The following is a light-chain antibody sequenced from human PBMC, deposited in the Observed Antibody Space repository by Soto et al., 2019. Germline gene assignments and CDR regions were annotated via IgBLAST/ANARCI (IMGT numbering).Light chain of an antibody. Sequence: EIAMTQSPATLSVSPGERATLSCRASQSVSSNLAWYQHKPGQTPRLLIYGASTRATGIPARFSGSGSGTEFTLTISSLQSEDFAVYSCQQYNNWPLTFGGGTKVEIK. CDR1: QSVSSN. V-gene: IGKV3-15*01. CDR3: QQYNNWPLT. J-gene: IGKJ4*01. CDR2: GAS.